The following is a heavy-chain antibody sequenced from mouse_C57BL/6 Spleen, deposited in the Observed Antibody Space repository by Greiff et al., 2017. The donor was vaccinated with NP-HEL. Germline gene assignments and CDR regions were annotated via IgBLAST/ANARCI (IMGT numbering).Heavy chain of an antibody. D-gene: IGHD4-1*01. CDR2: ISYDGSN. CDR1: GYSITSGYY. Sequence: ESGPGLVKPSQSLSLTCSVTGYSITSGYYWNWIRQFPGNKLEWMGYISYDGSNNYNPSLKNRISITRDTSKNQFFLKLNSVTTEDTATYYCARGAHWVLFAYWGQGTLVTVSA. J-gene: IGHJ3*01. V-gene: IGHV3-6*01. CDR3: ARGAHWVLFAY.